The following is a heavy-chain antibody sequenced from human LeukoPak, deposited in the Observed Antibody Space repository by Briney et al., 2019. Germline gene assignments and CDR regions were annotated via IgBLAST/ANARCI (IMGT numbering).Heavy chain of an antibody. CDR3: AREGGEWELLRTFDY. CDR1: GFTFSSYW. CDR2: IKQDGSEK. V-gene: IGHV3-7*01. D-gene: IGHD1-26*01. J-gene: IGHJ4*02. Sequence: GGSLRLSCAASGFTFSSYWMSWVRQAPGKGLEWVANIKQDGSEKYYVDSVKGRFTISRDNAKNSLYLQMNSLRAEDTAVYYCAREGGEWELLRTFDYWGQGTLVTVSS.